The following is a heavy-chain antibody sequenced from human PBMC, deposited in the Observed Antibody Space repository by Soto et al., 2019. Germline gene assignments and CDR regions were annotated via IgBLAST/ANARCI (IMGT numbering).Heavy chain of an antibody. Sequence: GGSLRLSCAASGFTFSGDGMSWVRQSPGKGLEWVSLITDNGRSTYYADSVKGRFTISRDNTKNTLFLQMNSLRAEDTAVYYCAKERPTTTAFDYWGQGALVTVSS. CDR3: AKERPTTTAFDY. CDR2: ITDNGRST. CDR1: GFTFSGDG. J-gene: IGHJ4*02. V-gene: IGHV3-23*01. D-gene: IGHD4-17*01.